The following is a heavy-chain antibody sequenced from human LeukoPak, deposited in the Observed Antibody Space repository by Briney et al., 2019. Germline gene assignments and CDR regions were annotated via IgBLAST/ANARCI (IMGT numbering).Heavy chain of an antibody. CDR2: INPNSGGT. J-gene: IGHJ6*03. V-gene: IGHV1-2*02. CDR3: ARGGYYGSGSYFGYYYYYMDV. Sequence: GASVKVSCKASGYTFTGYYMHWVRQAPGQGLEWMGWINPNSGGTNYAQKLQGRVTMTTDTSTSTAYMELRSLRSDDTAVYYCARGGYYGSGSYFGYYYYYMDVWGKGTTVTISS. CDR1: GYTFTGYY. D-gene: IGHD3-10*01.